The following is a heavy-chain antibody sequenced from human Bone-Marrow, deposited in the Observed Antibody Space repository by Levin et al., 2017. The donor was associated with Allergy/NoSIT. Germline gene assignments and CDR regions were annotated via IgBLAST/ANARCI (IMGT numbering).Heavy chain of an antibody. J-gene: IGHJ6*02. CDR2: IYYSGST. D-gene: IGHD3-10*01. CDR3: SRLLWFGELRYYYYGMDV. CDR1: GGSVSSGSYY. Sequence: SETLSLTCTVSGGSVSSGSYYWSWIRQPPGKGLEWIGYIYYSGSTNYNPSLKSRVTISVDTSKNQFSLKLSSVTAADTAVYYCSRLLWFGELRYYYYGMDVWGQGTTVTVSS. V-gene: IGHV4-61*01.